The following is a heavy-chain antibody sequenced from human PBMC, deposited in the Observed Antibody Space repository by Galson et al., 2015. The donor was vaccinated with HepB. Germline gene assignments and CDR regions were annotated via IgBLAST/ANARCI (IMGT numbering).Heavy chain of an antibody. CDR3: ATSGSDYCDSSFFDS. J-gene: IGHJ4*02. CDR1: GFAFVSSS. Sequence: SLRLSCAASGFAFVSSSMNWVRQAPWKGLEWVSSISSSSSYIFYADSLKGRSTISRDNAKNSLYLQINSLRAEDTAVYYCATSGSDYCDSSFFDSWGQGTLVTVSS. V-gene: IGHV3-21*01. CDR2: ISSSSSYI. D-gene: IGHD4/OR15-4a*01.